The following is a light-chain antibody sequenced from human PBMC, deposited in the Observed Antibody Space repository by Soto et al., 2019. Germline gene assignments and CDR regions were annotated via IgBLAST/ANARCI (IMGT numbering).Light chain of an antibody. J-gene: IGKJ1*01. CDR2: GAS. CDR1: QSVSSK. Sequence: EIVLTQSPVTLSVSPGERVTLSCRASQSVSSKLAWYQQKPGQAPSLLISGASSRATGIPDRFSGTGSGTDFTLTISSLQPEDFALYYCQQYSASPLTFGQGTKVDIK. V-gene: IGKV3-15*01. CDR3: QQYSASPLT.